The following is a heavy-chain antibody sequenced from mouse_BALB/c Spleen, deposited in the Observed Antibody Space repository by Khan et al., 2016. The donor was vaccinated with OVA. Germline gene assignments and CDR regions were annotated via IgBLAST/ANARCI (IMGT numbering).Heavy chain of an antibody. D-gene: IGHD4-1*01. Sequence: EVQLQESGPGLVKPSQSLSLTCSVTGYSITSGYYWNWIRQFPGNKLEWMGYISYDGSNNYNPSLKNRISITRDTSNNKFFLKLNSVTTEDTATYYCAREDWDRDAMDYWGQGTSVTVSS. J-gene: IGHJ4*01. CDR2: ISYDGSN. CDR3: AREDWDRDAMDY. CDR1: GYSITSGYY. V-gene: IGHV3-6*02.